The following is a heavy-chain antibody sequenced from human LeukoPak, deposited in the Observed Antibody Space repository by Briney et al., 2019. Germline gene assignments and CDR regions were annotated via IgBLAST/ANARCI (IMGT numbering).Heavy chain of an antibody. CDR2: IYTSGST. CDR3: ARDAPPGYSSSWYRGNWFDP. V-gene: IGHV4-61*02. J-gene: IGHJ5*02. CDR1: GGSISSSSYY. Sequence: SETLSLTCTVSGGSISSSSYYWGWIRQPAGKGLEWIGRIYTSGSTNYNPSLKSRVTMSVDTSKNQFSLKLSSVTAADTAVYYCARDAPPGYSSSWYRGNWFDPWGQGTLVTVSS. D-gene: IGHD6-13*01.